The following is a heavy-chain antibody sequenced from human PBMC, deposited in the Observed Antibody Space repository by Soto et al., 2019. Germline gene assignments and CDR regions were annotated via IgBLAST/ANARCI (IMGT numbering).Heavy chain of an antibody. CDR2: ISSSSSYT. CDR3: ARDMGATRYYGMDV. J-gene: IGHJ6*02. V-gene: IGHV3-11*06. CDR1: GFTFSDYY. D-gene: IGHD1-26*01. Sequence: GGSLRLSCAASGFTFSDYYMSWIRQAPGKGLEWVSYISSSSSYTNYADSVKGRFTISRDNAKNSLYLQMNSLRAEDTAVYYYARDMGATRYYGMDVWGQGTTVTSP.